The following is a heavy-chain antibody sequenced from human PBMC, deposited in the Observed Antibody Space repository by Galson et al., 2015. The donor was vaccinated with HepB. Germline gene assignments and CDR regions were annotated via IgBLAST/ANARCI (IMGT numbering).Heavy chain of an antibody. CDR1: GGSISSSSYY. V-gene: IGHV4-39*01. J-gene: IGHJ4*02. CDR2: IYYSGST. D-gene: IGHD5-12*01. CDR3: ARPYSGYDYDPGDY. Sequence: ETLSLTCTVSGGSISSSSYYWGWIRQPPGKGLEWIGSIYYSGSTYYNPSLKSRVTISVGTSKNQFSLKLSSVTAADTAVYYCARPYSGYDYDPGDYWGQGTLVTVSS.